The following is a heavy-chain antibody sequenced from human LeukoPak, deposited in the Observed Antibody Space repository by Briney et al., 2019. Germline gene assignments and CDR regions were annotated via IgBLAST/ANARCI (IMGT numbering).Heavy chain of an antibody. CDR1: GYSFTNYW. V-gene: IGHV5-51*01. CDR2: IYPDDSDA. D-gene: IGHD6-13*01. CDR3: ARPDSSSWHFDY. Sequence: GESLKISCKASGYSFTNYWIGWVRQMPGKGLEWMGFIYPDDSDARHSPSFQGQVTISADKSISTAYLQWSSLKASDTAMYFCARPDSSSWHFDYWGQGTLVTVSS. J-gene: IGHJ4*02.